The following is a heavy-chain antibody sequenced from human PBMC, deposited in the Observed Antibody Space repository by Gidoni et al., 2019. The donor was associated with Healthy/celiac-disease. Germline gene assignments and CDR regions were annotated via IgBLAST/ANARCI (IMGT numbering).Heavy chain of an antibody. CDR1: GGSISSYY. V-gene: IGHV4-59*01. Sequence: QVQLQESGPGLVKPSETLSLTCTVSGGSISSYYWSWIRQPPGKGLEWIGYIYYSGRTNYNPSLKSRVTISVDTSKNQFSLKLSSVTAADTAVYYCARVRCSSTSCYYYYGMDVWGQGTTVTVSS. J-gene: IGHJ6*02. D-gene: IGHD2-2*01. CDR2: IYYSGRT. CDR3: ARVRCSSTSCYYYYGMDV.